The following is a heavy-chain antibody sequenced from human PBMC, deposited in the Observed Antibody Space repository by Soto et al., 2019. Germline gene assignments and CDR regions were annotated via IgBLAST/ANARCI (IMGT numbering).Heavy chain of an antibody. CDR3: ARGLAYTRNWFDH. CDR2: ISSSSSYI. J-gene: IGHJ5*02. Sequence: GGSLRLSCAASGFTFSSYSMNWVRQAPGKGLEWVSSISSSSSYIYYADSVKGRFTISRDNAKNSLYLQMNSLRAEDTAVYYCARGLAYTRNWFDHWGQGTLVTVSS. CDR1: GFTFSSYS. D-gene: IGHD2-2*02. V-gene: IGHV3-21*01.